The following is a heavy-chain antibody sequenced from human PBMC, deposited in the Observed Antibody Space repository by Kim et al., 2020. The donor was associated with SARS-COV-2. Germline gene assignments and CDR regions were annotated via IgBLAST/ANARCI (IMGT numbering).Heavy chain of an antibody. CDR1: GGSININTHY. Sequence: SETLSLTCTVSGGSININTHYWAWIRQPPGKGLEWVGTIHYSGSTYYNPSLKSRLTISVDTSKNQFSLNLSSVTAADTAVYYFARLYGERRLGGIYWGQGTLVIVSS. CDR3: ARLYGERRLGGIY. CDR2: IHYSGST. D-gene: IGHD4-17*01. V-gene: IGHV4-39*01. J-gene: IGHJ4*02.